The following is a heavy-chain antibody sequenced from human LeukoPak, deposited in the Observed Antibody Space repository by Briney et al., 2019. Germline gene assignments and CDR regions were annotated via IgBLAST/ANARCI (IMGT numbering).Heavy chain of an antibody. V-gene: IGHV3-7*01. J-gene: IGHJ4*02. Sequence: PSETLSLTCAVFGGSFSGYFWSWIRQAPGKGLEWVANIKEDGSEKYYVDSVKGRFTISRDNAKNSLYLQMNSLRAEDTAVYYCARDSVHGYYDSSGYSALFESWGQGTLVTVSS. CDR3: ARDSVHGYYDSSGYSALFES. CDR1: GGSFSGYF. D-gene: IGHD3-22*01. CDR2: IKEDGSEK.